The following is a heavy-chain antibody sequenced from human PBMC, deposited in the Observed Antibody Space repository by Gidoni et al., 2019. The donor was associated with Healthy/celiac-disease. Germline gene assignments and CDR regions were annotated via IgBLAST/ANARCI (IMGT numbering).Heavy chain of an antibody. Sequence: EVQLVESGGGVVQPGGSRRLSCAASGFTFRRYSMNWVRQAPGKGLEGVSYISSRSSTIYYADSVKGRFTISRDNAKNSLYLQMNSLRDEDTAVYYCARGLRIAVAGMVHDAFDIWGQGTMVTVSS. V-gene: IGHV3-48*02. CDR1: GFTFRRYS. CDR3: ARGLRIAVAGMVHDAFDI. CDR2: ISSRSSTI. J-gene: IGHJ3*02. D-gene: IGHD6-19*01.